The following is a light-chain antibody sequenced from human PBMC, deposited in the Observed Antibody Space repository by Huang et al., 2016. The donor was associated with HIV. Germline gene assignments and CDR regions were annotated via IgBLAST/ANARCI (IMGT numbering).Light chain of an antibody. J-gene: IGKJ2*01. V-gene: IGKV1-39*01. CDR1: QNIIRY. Sequence: DIQMTQYPSSLSAFIGDRVIISCRASQNIIRYLNWYQQKPGEAPKLLIYASISLQGGVPATFSGSGSGTDFTLTITNLQPEDSATYYCQQSDRTPRTFGQGTKLEIK. CDR3: QQSDRTPRT. CDR2: ASI.